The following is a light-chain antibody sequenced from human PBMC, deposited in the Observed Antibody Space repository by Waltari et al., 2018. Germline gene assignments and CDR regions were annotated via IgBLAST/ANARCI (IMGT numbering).Light chain of an antibody. CDR3: QHYESLPVT. CDR2: HAS. J-gene: IGKJ1*01. Sequence: SVLTQSPGPMSLSSGERATLSCRTSQSISKYLAWYQKKPGQSPRLLIYHASSRATGIPDRFSGSGSGTDFSLTISRLEPEDFAVYYCQHYESLPVTFGQGTKVEIK. V-gene: IGKV3-20*01. CDR1: QSISKY.